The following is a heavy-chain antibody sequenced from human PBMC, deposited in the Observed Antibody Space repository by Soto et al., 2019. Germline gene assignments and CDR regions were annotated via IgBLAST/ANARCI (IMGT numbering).Heavy chain of an antibody. CDR2: INPNTGGT. J-gene: IGHJ4*02. CDR1: GYTFTGYY. CDR3: ARAQAAMIVAMGFDY. V-gene: IGHV1-2*04. Sequence: ASVKVSCKASGYTFTGYYLHWVRQAPGQGLEWMGWINPNTGGTNYAQNFQGWVTMTRDTSISTAYMELSRLRYDDTAVYYCARAQAAMIVAMGFDYWGQGTLVTVS. D-gene: IGHD3-22*01.